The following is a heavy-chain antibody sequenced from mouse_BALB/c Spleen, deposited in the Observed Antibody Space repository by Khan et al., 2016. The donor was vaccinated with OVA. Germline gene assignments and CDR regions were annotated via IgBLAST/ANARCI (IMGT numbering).Heavy chain of an antibody. V-gene: IGHV1-4*01. CDR2: INPSNGYT. CDR1: GYTFTSYT. D-gene: IGHD2-14*01. J-gene: IGHJ3*01. CDR3: VRDGAYHRNDGWFAY. Sequence: QIQLVQSGAELARPGASVKMSCKASGYTFTSYTIHWIKKRPGQGLEWIGYINPSNGYTNYNQKFKDKATLTTDKSYNTAYLQLRSLTSDDSAVYNCVRDGAYHRNDGWFAYWGQGTLVTVSA.